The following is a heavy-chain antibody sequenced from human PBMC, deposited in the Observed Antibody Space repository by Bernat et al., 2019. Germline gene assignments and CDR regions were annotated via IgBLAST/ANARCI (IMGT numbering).Heavy chain of an antibody. CDR2: IWYDGSNK. Sequence: QVQLVESGGGVVQPGRSLRLSCAASGFTFSSYGMHWVRQAPGKGLEWVAVIWYDGSNKYYADSVKGRFTISRDNSKNTLYLQMNSLRAEDTAVYYCAREGVYGSGSVVDYWGQGTLVTVSS. J-gene: IGHJ4*02. CDR1: GFTFSSYG. D-gene: IGHD3-10*01. CDR3: AREGVYGSGSVVDY. V-gene: IGHV3-33*01.